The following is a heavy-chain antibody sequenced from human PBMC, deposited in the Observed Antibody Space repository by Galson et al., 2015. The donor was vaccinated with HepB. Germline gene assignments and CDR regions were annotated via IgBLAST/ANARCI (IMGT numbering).Heavy chain of an antibody. CDR1: GDSVSSNSAA. J-gene: IGHJ3*02. CDR2: TYYRSKWYN. V-gene: IGHV6-1*01. Sequence: CAISGDSVSSNSAAWNWIRQSPSRGLEWLGRTYYRSKWYNDYAVSVKSRITINPDTSKNQFSLQLNSVTPEDTAVYYCATDCLQQLVRCFDIWGQGTMVTVSS. CDR3: ATDCLQQLVRCFDI. D-gene: IGHD6-13*01.